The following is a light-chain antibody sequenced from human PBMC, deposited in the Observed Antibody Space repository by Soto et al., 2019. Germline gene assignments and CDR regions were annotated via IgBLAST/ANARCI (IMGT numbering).Light chain of an antibody. CDR2: GNS. Sequence: QSVLTQPPSVSGAPGQTVTISCTGSSSNIGAGYDVHWYQQLPGTAPKLLIYGNSNRPSGVPDRFSGSQSGTSASLAITGLQAEDEADYYCQSYDSSLSGVVFGTGTKLTVL. V-gene: IGLV1-40*01. J-gene: IGLJ1*01. CDR1: SSNIGAGYD. CDR3: QSYDSSLSGVV.